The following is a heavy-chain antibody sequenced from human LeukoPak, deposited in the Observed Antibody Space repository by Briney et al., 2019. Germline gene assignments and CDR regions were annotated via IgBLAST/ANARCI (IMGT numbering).Heavy chain of an antibody. J-gene: IGHJ4*02. CDR1: GFTFGDYA. D-gene: IGHD5-18*01. CDR2: IRSKAYGGTT. Sequence: QAGRSLRLSCTASGFTFGDYAMSWFRQAPGKGLEWVGFIRSKAYGGTTEYAASVKGRFTISRDDSTSIAYLQMNSLKTEDTAVYYCTRVNTAMVLDYWGQGTLVTVSS. V-gene: IGHV3-49*03. CDR3: TRVNTAMVLDY.